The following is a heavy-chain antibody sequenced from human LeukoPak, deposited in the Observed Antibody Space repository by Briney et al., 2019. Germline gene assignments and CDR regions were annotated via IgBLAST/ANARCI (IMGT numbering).Heavy chain of an antibody. J-gene: IGHJ6*03. CDR3: TTDHQTTVSPYYYYYYMDV. CDR1: GFTFSSFA. CDR2: IKSKIDGGTT. Sequence: GGSLRLSCAASGFTFSSFAMSWVRQAPGKGLEWVGRIKSKIDGGTTDYAAPVKGRFTISRDDSKNTLYLQMNSLKTEDTAVYYCTTDHQTTVSPYYYYYYMDVWGKGTTVTVSS. V-gene: IGHV3-15*01. D-gene: IGHD4-11*01.